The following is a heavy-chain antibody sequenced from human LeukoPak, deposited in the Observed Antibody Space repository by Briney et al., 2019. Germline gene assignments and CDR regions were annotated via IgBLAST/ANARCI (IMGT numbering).Heavy chain of an antibody. J-gene: IGHJ4*02. CDR2: VYSGGNT. Sequence: PGGSLRLSCAASGFTFDDYAMHWVRQAPGKGLEWVSVVYSGGNTYYGDSVKGRFTISRDNSKNTLYLQMNSLRAEDTAVYYCARGGSSYNDDSSGYYFDYWGQGTLVTVSS. CDR1: GFTFDDYA. CDR3: ARGGSSYNDDSSGYYFDY. D-gene: IGHD3-22*01. V-gene: IGHV3-66*01.